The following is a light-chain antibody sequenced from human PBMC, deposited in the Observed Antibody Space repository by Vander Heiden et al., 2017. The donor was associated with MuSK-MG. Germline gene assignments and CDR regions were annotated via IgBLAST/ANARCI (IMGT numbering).Light chain of an antibody. V-gene: IGKV1-39*01. CDR3: QQSDSTPPT. Sequence: DIQMTQSPSSLSASIGDRVTITCRASQSISSYLNWYQHKPGKAPKLLIYAASSLQSGVPSGFSGSGSGTDFTLTISKLRPEDVATYYCQQSDSTPPTFGQGTKLEIK. CDR2: AAS. J-gene: IGKJ2*01. CDR1: QSISSY.